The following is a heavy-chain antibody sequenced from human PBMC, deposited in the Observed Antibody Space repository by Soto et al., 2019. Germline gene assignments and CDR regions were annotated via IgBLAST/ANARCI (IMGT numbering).Heavy chain of an antibody. CDR2: INHSGST. CDR1: GGSFSGYY. D-gene: IGHD5-12*01. Sequence: SETLSLTCAVYGGSFSGYYWSWIRQPPGKGLEWIGEINHSGSTNYNPSLKSRVTISVDTSKNQFSLKLSSVTAADTAVYYCARHSQRGPRGYSDSKYDYWGQGTLVTVSS. J-gene: IGHJ4*02. V-gene: IGHV4-34*01. CDR3: ARHSQRGPRGYSDSKYDY.